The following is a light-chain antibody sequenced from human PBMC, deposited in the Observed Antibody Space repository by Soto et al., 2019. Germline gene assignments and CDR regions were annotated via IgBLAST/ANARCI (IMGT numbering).Light chain of an antibody. Sequence: EIVMTQSPATLSVSPGERATLSCRASQSVSSKLAWYQQKPGQGPRLLIYGASTRATGIPARFSGSGSGTEFTLTISSLQSGDFAVYYCQHYRTWLWTFGQGTKVEIK. CDR3: QHYRTWLWT. CDR2: GAS. V-gene: IGKV3-15*01. CDR1: QSVSSK. J-gene: IGKJ1*01.